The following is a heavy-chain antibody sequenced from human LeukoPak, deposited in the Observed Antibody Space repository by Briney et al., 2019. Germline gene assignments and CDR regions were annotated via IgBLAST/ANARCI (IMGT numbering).Heavy chain of an antibody. D-gene: IGHD3-16*01. CDR2: INPNSGDT. CDR3: ARDGGLDL. Sequence: ASVKVSCKASGYTFIDCYMHWVRQAPGQGLEWMGWINPNSGDTNSAQKFQGRVTMTSDTSISTVYMDLTWLTSDDTAVYYCARDGGLDLWGQGSLVTVSS. V-gene: IGHV1-2*02. CDR1: GYTFIDCY. J-gene: IGHJ5*02.